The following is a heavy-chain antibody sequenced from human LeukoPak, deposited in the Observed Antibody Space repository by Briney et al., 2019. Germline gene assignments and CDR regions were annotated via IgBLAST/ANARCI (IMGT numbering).Heavy chain of an antibody. V-gene: IGHV3-74*03. J-gene: IGHJ4*02. CDR2: ISPDGSST. D-gene: IGHD2-21*02. CDR3: ATAWSF. Sequence: GGSLRLSCVASQFTFKNHWMHWVRQAPGRGLVWLSYISPDGSSTTYADSVRGRFTISRDNAKNTLYLQMNSLRADDTAVYFCATAWSFWGQGTLVTVSS. CDR1: QFTFKNHW.